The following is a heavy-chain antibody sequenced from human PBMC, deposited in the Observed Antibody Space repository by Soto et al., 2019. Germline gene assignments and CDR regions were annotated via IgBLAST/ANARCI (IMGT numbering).Heavy chain of an antibody. CDR2: INPNSGAT. V-gene: IGHV1-2*02. Sequence: ASVKVSCKASGYTFTDYYIHWVRQAPGQSLEWMGWINPNSGATISPQKFQGRVTMTRDTSISTAFMELSSLRSDDTAVYYCAIVRRPGHTSGWPALPWGQGTLVTVSS. CDR1: GYTFTDYY. D-gene: IGHD6-19*01. CDR3: AIVRRPGHTSGWPALP. J-gene: IGHJ5*02.